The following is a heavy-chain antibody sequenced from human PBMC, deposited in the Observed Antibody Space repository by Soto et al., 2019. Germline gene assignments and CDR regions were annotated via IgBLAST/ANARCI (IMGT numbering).Heavy chain of an antibody. D-gene: IGHD3-10*01. CDR1: GGTFGGYY. CDR2: INHGGNT. CDR3: ARGRSSDYYGSRRDAFDI. V-gene: IGHV4-34*01. Sequence: ASENLSITSTISGGTFGGYYWSWIPQPPGKGLEWIGEINHGGNTNNNPSLKNRVTMSVDTSKNQFSLKLSSVTAADTAVFYCARGRSSDYYGSRRDAFDIWGQGTMFTVSS. J-gene: IGHJ3*02.